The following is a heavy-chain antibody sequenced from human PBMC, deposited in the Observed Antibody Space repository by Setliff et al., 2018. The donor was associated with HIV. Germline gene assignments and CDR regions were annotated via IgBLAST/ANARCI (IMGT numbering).Heavy chain of an antibody. D-gene: IGHD3-10*01. Sequence: GGSLRLSCVGSGFNIEEYAMAWVRQVPGKGLEWVAKIKQDGSEEYYVDSVKGRFTISRDNAKNSLYLQMNSLRAEDTAVYFCARPTNIDTLYYGSQSFYMYYYGLDVWGQGTTVTVSS. J-gene: IGHJ6*02. V-gene: IGHV3-7*01. CDR1: GFNIEEYA. CDR3: ARPTNIDTLYYGSQSFYMYYYGLDV. CDR2: IKQDGSEE.